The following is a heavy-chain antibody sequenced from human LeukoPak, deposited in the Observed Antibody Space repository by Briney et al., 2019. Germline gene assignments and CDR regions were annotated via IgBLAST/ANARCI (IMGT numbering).Heavy chain of an antibody. CDR3: AREAMKGSWFDL. CDR1: GGSISTGNW. Sequence: SETLSLTCAVSGGSISTGNWWSGVRQPPGKGLEWIGEIYHSGSTNYNPSLKSRVTISVDNSKNQFSLDLNSVTAADTAVYYCAREAMKGSWFDLWGQGTLVTVSS. CDR2: IYHSGST. V-gene: IGHV4-4*02. J-gene: IGHJ5*02. D-gene: IGHD1-26*01.